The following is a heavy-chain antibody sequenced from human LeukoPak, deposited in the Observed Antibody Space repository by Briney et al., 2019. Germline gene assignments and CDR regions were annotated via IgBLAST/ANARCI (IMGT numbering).Heavy chain of an antibody. Sequence: GGSLRLSCAAFGFTFSSYAMSWVRQAPGKGLEWVSAISGSGGSTYYADSVKGRFTISRDNSKNTLYLQMNGLRAEDTAVYYCANLDYYDYVWGSYPDAFDRWGQGTMVTVSS. CDR3: ANLDYYDYVWGSYPDAFDR. V-gene: IGHV3-23*01. CDR1: GFTFSSYA. D-gene: IGHD3-16*02. CDR2: ISGSGGST. J-gene: IGHJ3*02.